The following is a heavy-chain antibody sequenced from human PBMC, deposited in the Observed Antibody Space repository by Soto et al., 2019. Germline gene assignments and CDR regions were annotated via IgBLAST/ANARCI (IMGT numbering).Heavy chain of an antibody. J-gene: IGHJ2*01. CDR3: ARTIVGSCSSPPCSYWYFDL. D-gene: IGHD2-15*01. CDR2: IKQDGSEK. CDR1: GFTFSSYW. Sequence: GGSLRLSCAASGFTFSSYWMSWVRQAPGKGREWVANIKQDGSEKYYVDSVKGRFTISRENAKNSLYLQMNSLRAEDTAVYYCARTIVGSCSSPPCSYWYFDLWGRGTLVTVSS. V-gene: IGHV3-7*03.